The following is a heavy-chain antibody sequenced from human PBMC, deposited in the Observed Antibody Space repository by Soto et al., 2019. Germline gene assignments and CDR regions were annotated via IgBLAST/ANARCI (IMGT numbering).Heavy chain of an antibody. V-gene: IGHV3-74*01. D-gene: IGHD3-9*01. J-gene: IGHJ4*02. CDR1: GFPLSSYW. Sequence: EVQLVESGGDLVQRGGSLRLSCAASGFPLSSYWMHWVRHTPGKGLDWVARISGDGVTTYYADSVTGRFTVSRDNAKNTLSLQISGLRAEDTAVYYCAREYYGLLTGYYTDYWGQGTLVSVSS. CDR3: AREYYGLLTGYYTDY. CDR2: ISGDGVTT.